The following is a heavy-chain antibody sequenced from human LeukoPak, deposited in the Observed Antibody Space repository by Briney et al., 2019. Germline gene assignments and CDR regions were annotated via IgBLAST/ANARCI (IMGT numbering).Heavy chain of an antibody. CDR1: YTFTSXG. D-gene: IGHD1-26*01. J-gene: IGHJ4*02. CDR3: ARSGSAYGRMMGVY. V-gene: IGHV1-18*01. Sequence: YTFTSXGXSWGRQAPGQGREXMGFISAYNANTLFAQKLHPTLTIPTDPSTCTPYLALTRLRSHDTAVYHCARSGSAYGRMMGVYWGQGTLVTVSS. CDR2: ISAYNANT.